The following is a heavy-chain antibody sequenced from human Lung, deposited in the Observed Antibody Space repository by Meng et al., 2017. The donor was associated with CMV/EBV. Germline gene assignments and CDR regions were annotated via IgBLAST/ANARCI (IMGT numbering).Heavy chain of an antibody. CDR1: GFTFDDYG. V-gene: IGHV3-20*04. CDR3: ARDLLRYDFWSGYLNHYYYYYGMDV. Sequence: GESLKISCEASGFTFDDYGMSWVRQAPGKGLEWVSGINWNGGSTGYADSVKGRFTISRDNAKNSLYLQMNSLRAEDTALYYCARDLLRYDFWSGYLNHYYYYYGMDVWGQGXTVTVSS. J-gene: IGHJ6*02. CDR2: INWNGGST. D-gene: IGHD3-3*01.